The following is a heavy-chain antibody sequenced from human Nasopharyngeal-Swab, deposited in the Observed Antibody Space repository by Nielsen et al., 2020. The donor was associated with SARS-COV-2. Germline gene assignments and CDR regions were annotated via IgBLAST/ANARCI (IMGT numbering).Heavy chain of an antibody. CDR1: GYTLTDSS. Sequence: ASVKVSCKVSGYTLTDSSMHWVRQAPGKGLECMGRFDPENGETIYAQNFQGRVTMTEDTSTDTAYMELSSLRSEDTAVYYCVAVEFGGALLDYWGQGTLVTVTS. D-gene: IGHD2-15*01. V-gene: IGHV1-24*01. J-gene: IGHJ4*02. CDR3: VAVEFGGALLDY. CDR2: FDPENGET.